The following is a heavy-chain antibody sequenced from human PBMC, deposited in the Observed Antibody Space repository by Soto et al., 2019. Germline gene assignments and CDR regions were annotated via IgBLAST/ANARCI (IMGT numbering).Heavy chain of an antibody. V-gene: IGHV3-30*18. D-gene: IGHD6-25*01. CDR3: AKDTSSGSSFDG. CDR2: ISYDGSNK. Sequence: GGSLRLSCAASGFTFSSYGMNWVRQAPGKGLEWVAVISYDGSNKYYADSVKVRFTISRDKSKNTLYLQMNSLRAEDRSVYYCAKDTSSGSSFDGWGQGTLVTVSS. CDR1: GFTFSSYG. J-gene: IGHJ4*02.